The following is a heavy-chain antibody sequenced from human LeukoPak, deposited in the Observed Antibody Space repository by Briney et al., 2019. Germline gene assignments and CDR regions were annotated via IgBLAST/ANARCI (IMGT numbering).Heavy chain of an antibody. CDR2: IYPGDSDT. CDR1: GYSFTSYW. J-gene: IGHJ5*02. V-gene: IGHV5-51*01. D-gene: IGHD3-10*01. CDR3: ARQGYYYGSGSYSNATNWFDP. Sequence: NLGESLQISCKGSGYSFTSYWIGWVRQLPGKGLEWMGIIYPGDSDTRYSPSFQGQVTISADKSISTAYLQWSSLKASDTAMYYCARQGYYYGSGSYSNATNWFDPWGQGTLVTVSS.